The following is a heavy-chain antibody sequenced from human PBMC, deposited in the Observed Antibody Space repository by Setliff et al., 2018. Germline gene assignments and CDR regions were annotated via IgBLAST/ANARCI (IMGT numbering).Heavy chain of an antibody. D-gene: IGHD1-26*01. J-gene: IGHJ4*02. V-gene: IGHV4-39*01. CDR1: GGPITSGRYY. Sequence: SETLSLTCTVSGGPITSGRYYWGWIRQPPGQGLEWIASIHYSENTYYNPSLTTRVTISVDTSKNQFSLKLSFVTAADTAVYYCARHPFSGSYYGGSIFYFDDWGPGILVTVSS. CDR3: ARHPFSGSYYGGSIFYFDD. CDR2: IHYSENT.